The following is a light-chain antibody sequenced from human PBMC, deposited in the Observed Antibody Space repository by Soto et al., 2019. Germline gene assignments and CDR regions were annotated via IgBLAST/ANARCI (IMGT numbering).Light chain of an antibody. CDR3: QQYGSSPYT. J-gene: IGKJ2*01. CDR2: DAS. CDR1: QSVSSSY. Sequence: PGEIATLSCRASQSVSSSYLAWYQQKPGQAPRLLIYDASSRATGIPDRFSGSGSGTDFTLTISRLEPEDFAVYFCQQYGSSPYTFGQGTKLEIK. V-gene: IGKV3-20*01.